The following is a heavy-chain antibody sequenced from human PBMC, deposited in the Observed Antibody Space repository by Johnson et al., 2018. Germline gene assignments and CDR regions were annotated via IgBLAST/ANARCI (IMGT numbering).Heavy chain of an antibody. J-gene: IGHJ6*03. CDR3: ATAPHYDFWSGYSNYQYYYMDV. Sequence: QVQLQESGPGLVKPSETLSLTCTVSGGSISSYYWSWIRQPPGKGLEWIGYIYYSGSTNYNPSLKSRVTISVDTSKNQFSLKLSSVTAADTAVYYCATAPHYDFWSGYSNYQYYYMDVWGKGTTVTVSS. V-gene: IGHV4-59*01. CDR2: IYYSGST. D-gene: IGHD3-3*01. CDR1: GGSISSYY.